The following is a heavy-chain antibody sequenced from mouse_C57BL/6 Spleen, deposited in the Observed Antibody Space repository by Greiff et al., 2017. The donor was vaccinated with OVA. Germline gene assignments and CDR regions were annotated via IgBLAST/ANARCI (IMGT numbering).Heavy chain of an antibody. V-gene: IGHV1-50*01. CDR2: IDPSDSYT. CDR3: ARWGNNNYFDY. Sequence: QVQLKQPGAELVKPGASVKLSCKASGYTFTSYWMQWVKQRPGQGLEWIGEIDPSDSYTNYNQKFKGKAPLTVDTSSSTAYMQLSSLTSDDSAVSSCARWGNNNYFDYWGQGTTLTVSS. CDR1: GYTFTSYW. D-gene: IGHD2-1*01. J-gene: IGHJ2*01.